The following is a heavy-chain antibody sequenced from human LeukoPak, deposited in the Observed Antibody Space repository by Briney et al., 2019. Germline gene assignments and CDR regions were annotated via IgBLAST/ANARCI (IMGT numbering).Heavy chain of an antibody. CDR3: SRLSSGYLRPPDY. D-gene: IGHD6-19*01. CDR2: IYYSGST. V-gene: IGHV4-59*08. Sequence: PSETLSLTCTVSGGSISGYYWNWIRQPPGKGLEWIGYIYYSGSTIYNPSLKSRVSMSVDTSKNQFSLKLSSVTAADTAVYYCSRLSSGYLRPPDYWGQGTLVTVSS. CDR1: GGSISGYY. J-gene: IGHJ4*02.